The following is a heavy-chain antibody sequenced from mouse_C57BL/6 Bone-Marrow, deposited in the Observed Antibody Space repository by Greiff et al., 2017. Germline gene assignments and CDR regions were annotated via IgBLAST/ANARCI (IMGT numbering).Heavy chain of an antibody. CDR3: TPHFLTTVVVGDY. CDR2: IDPEDGDT. D-gene: IGHD1-1*01. J-gene: IGHJ2*01. V-gene: IGHV14-1*01. CDR1: GFNIKDYY. Sequence: EVQLQQSGAELVRPGASVKLSCTASGFNIKDYYMHWVQQRPEQGLEWIGRIDPEDGDTEYAPKVQGKATMTADTSSSTAYLQISSLTSEDTAAYYCTPHFLTTVVVGDYWGQGTTLTVSS.